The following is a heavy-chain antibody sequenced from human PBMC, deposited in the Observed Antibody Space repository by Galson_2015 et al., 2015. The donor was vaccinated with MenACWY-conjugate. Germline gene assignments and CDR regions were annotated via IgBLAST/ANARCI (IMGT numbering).Heavy chain of an antibody. V-gene: IGHV3-7*03. D-gene: IGHD6-19*01. Sequence: SLRLSCAASGFTFSSNWMSWVRQAPGKGLEWVANINQDGSEKYYVDSMKGRFTISRDDAKNSLYLQMNSLRAEDTAVYYCARYRLDTSATTDFWGQGTLVTVSS. CDR2: INQDGSEK. CDR3: ARYRLDTSATTDF. J-gene: IGHJ4*02. CDR1: GFTFSSNW.